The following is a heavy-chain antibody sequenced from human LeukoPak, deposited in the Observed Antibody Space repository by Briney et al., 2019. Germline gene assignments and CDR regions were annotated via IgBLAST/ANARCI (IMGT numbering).Heavy chain of an antibody. CDR1: GGSISSSSYY. Sequence: PSETLSLTCTVSGGSISSSSYYWGWIRQPPGKGLEWIGSIYYSGSTYYNPSLKSRVTISVDTSKNQFSLKLSSVTAADTAVYHCARLVSIAAAGTVVDYWGQGTLVTVSS. CDR3: ARLVSIAAAGTVVDY. V-gene: IGHV4-39*01. D-gene: IGHD6-13*01. CDR2: IYYSGST. J-gene: IGHJ4*02.